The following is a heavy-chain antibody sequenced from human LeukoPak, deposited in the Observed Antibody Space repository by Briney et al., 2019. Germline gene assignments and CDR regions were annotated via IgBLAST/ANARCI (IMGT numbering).Heavy chain of an antibody. CDR3: ARDGGPIAATPYAFDI. V-gene: IGHV7-4-1*02. Sequence: ASVKVSCKASGYTFTSYAMNWVRQAPGQGLEWMGWINTNTGNPTYAQGFTGRFVFSLDTSVSTAYLQISSLKAEDTAAYYCARDGGPIAATPYAFDIWGQGTMVTVSS. CDR1: GYTFTSYA. J-gene: IGHJ3*02. D-gene: IGHD2-15*01. CDR2: INTNTGNP.